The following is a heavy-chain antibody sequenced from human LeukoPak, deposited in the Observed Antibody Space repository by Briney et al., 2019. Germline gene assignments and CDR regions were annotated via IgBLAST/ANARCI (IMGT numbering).Heavy chain of an antibody. V-gene: IGHV4-61*02. CDR3: ASSRAYSSGPYNIDY. J-gene: IGHJ4*02. Sequence: SETLSLTCTVSGGSISSGSNYWSWIPQPAGKGLEGIRRLYTSGNTNYNPSHSRRATITEDTSKNQFSLKLSSVTAAETAVYYCASSRAYSSGPYNIDYWGQGTLVTVSS. CDR2: LYTSGNT. CDR1: GGSISSGSNY. D-gene: IGHD6-19*01.